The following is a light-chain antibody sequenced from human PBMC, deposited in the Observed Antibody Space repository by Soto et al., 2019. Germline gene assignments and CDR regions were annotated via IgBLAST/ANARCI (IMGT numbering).Light chain of an antibody. V-gene: IGLV1-47*01. Sequence: QSVLTQPPSASGAPGQRGTISCSGSTSNLGSNFVYWYQQLPGAAPKLLIARNNERPSGVPDRFSGSKSGTSASLAISGLRSEDDADYHCAAWDDSLSGVVFGGGTKLTVL. CDR2: RNN. J-gene: IGLJ3*02. CDR3: AAWDDSLSGVV. CDR1: TSNLGSNF.